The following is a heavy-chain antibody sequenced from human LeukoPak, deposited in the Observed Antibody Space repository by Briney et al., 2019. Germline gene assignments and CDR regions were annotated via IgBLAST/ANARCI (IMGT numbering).Heavy chain of an antibody. J-gene: IGHJ6*02. V-gene: IGHV3-23*01. CDR2: ISGSGGST. D-gene: IGHD3-3*01. CDR1: GFTFSSYA. CDR3: AKEDYDFWSGYSYGMDV. Sequence: GGSLRLSCAASGFTFSSYAMSWVRQAPGKGLEWVSAISGSGGSTYYADSVKGRFTISRDNSKNTLYLQMNSLRAEDTAVYYCAKEDYDFWSGYSYGMDVWGQGTTVTVS.